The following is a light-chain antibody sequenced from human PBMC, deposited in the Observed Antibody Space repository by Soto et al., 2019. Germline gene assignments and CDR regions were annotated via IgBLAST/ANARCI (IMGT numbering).Light chain of an antibody. CDR2: SDD. J-gene: IGLJ3*02. Sequence: QSALTQPPSLSGTPGQRVTISCSGSNSNIGRYSVNWYQHFPGTDPKILIYSDDERPSGVPDRFSGSKSGTSASLAISGLQSEDEGEYYCAAWDDNLNGPLFGGGTKLTVL. CDR3: AAWDDNLNGPL. CDR1: NSNIGRYS. V-gene: IGLV1-44*01.